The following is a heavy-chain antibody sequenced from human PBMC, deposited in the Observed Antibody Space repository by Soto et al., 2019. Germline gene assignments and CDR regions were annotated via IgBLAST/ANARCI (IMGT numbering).Heavy chain of an antibody. Sequence: SETLSLTCTVSGDSINSGSFYWTWIRQHPGKGLEWIGYNSYSGSTFYNPSLRSRILISIDTSKNQFSLNMRFVTAADTAVYHCARGKGVWGNYRLDYWGQGRPVTVSS. CDR2: NSYSGST. V-gene: IGHV4-31*03. J-gene: IGHJ4*02. D-gene: IGHD3-16*02. CDR3: ARGKGVWGNYRLDY. CDR1: GDSINSGSFY.